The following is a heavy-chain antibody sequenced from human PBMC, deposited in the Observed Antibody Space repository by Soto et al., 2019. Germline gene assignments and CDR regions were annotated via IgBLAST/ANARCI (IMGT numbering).Heavy chain of an antibody. V-gene: IGHV3-30-3*01. CDR2: ISYDGSNK. D-gene: IGHD4-4*01. J-gene: IGHJ2*01. Sequence: QVQLVESGGGVVQPGRSLRLSCAASGFTFSSYAMHWVRQVPGKGLEWVAVISYDGSNKYYADSVKCRFTISRDNSKNTLYLQMTSLRAEDTAVYYCARPLWRDDYNWGYFDLWGRGTLFNVSS. CDR1: GFTFSSYA. CDR3: ARPLWRDDYNWGYFDL.